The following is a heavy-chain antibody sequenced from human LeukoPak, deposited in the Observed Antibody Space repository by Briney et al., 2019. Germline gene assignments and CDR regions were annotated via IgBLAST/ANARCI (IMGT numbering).Heavy chain of an antibody. Sequence: IPSETLSLTCTVSGGSISSNYWSWIRQPPGKGLEWIGYMFHTGSTNYNPSLKSRVTISVDTSKSQFSLKLRSVTAADTAVYYCARHIRGAYYYFDYWGQGTLVTVSS. CDR3: ARHIRGAYYYFDY. J-gene: IGHJ4*02. V-gene: IGHV4-59*08. D-gene: IGHD3-10*01. CDR2: MFHTGST. CDR1: GGSISSNY.